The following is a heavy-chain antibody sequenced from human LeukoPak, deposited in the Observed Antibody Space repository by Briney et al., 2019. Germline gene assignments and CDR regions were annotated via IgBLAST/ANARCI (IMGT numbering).Heavy chain of an antibody. V-gene: IGHV4-59*01. Sequence: SETLSLTCTVSGGSISSNYWSWIRQPPGKGLEWIGYIYYSGNTNYNPSLKSRVTISVDTSKNQFSLKLSSVTAADTAVYYCARGLSRAPKPFFGYWGQGTLVTVSS. J-gene: IGHJ4*02. D-gene: IGHD3-10*01. CDR1: GGSISSNY. CDR2: IYYSGNT. CDR3: ARGLSRAPKPFFGY.